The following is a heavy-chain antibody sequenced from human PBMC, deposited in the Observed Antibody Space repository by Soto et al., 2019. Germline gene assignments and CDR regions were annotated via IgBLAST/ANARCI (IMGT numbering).Heavy chain of an antibody. J-gene: IGHJ4*02. Sequence: GGSLRLSCAASGFTFSSYGMHWVRQAPGKGLEWVAVIWYDGSNKYYADSVKGRFTISRDNSKNTLYLQMNSLRAEDTAVYYCARDPGGSIFGVVTYTFDYWGQGTLVTVSS. CDR3: ARDPGGSIFGVVTYTFDY. CDR1: GFTFSSYG. D-gene: IGHD3-3*01. CDR2: IWYDGSNK. V-gene: IGHV3-33*01.